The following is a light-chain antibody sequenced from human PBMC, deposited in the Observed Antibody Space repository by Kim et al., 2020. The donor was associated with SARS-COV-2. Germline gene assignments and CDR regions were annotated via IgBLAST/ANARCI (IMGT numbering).Light chain of an antibody. CDR3: QQYNNWPPGVS. CDR1: QSVGIR. CDR2: GVS. V-gene: IGKV3-15*01. J-gene: IGKJ4*01. Sequence: PGERVPLSCRASQSVGIRLAWYQQKPGQAPRLLIYGVSRRATDIPDRFSGSASGTEFTLTISSLQSEDFGIYYCQQYNNWPPGVSFGGGTKLEI.